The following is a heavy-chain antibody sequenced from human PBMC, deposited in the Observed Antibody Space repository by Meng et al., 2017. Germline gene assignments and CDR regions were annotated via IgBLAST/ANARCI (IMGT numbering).Heavy chain of an antibody. CDR2: INEFGST. CDR1: GGSFSGYY. Sequence: QVQLPQGGAGLLRPSGTLSLTGAVYGGSFSGYYWNWIRQPPGKGLEWIGEINEFGSTNYNPSLKSRVTILVDTSKNQFSLKLRSVTAADTAVYYCARQRGPDFWGQGSLVTVSS. D-gene: IGHD5-12*01. V-gene: IGHV4-34*01. CDR3: ARQRGPDF. J-gene: IGHJ4*02.